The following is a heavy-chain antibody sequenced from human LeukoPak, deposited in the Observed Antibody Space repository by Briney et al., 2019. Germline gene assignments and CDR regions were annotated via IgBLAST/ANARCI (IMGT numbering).Heavy chain of an antibody. CDR1: GGSFSGYY. V-gene: IGHV4-34*01. CDR3: AREEVGATLYYFDY. D-gene: IGHD1-26*01. J-gene: IGHJ4*02. CDR2: INHSGST. Sequence: PSETLSLTCAVYGGSFSGYYWSWIRQPPGKGLEWIGEINHSGSTNYNPSLKSRVTISVDTSKNQFSLKLRSVTAADTAVYYCAREEVGATLYYFDYWGQGTLVTVSS.